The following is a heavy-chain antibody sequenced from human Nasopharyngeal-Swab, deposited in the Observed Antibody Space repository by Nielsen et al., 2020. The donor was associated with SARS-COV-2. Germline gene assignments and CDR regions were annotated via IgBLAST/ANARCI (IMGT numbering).Heavy chain of an antibody. Sequence: SVKVSCKASGGTFSSYAISWVRQAPGQGLEWMGGIIPIFGTANCAQKFQGRVTITADESTSTAYMELSSLRSEDTAVYYCARAGSFKAAAGTGYFQHWGQGTLVTVSS. CDR1: GGTFSSYA. V-gene: IGHV1-69*13. D-gene: IGHD6-13*01. CDR2: IIPIFGTA. J-gene: IGHJ1*01. CDR3: ARAGSFKAAAGTGYFQH.